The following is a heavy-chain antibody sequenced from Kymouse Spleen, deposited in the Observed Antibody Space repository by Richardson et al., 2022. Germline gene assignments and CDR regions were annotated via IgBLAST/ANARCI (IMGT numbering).Heavy chain of an antibody. CDR2: IWYDGSNK. V-gene: IGHV3-33*01. CDR1: GFTFSSYG. D-gene: IGHD5-18,IGHD5-18*01,IGHD6-6*01. J-gene: IGHJ3*02. CDR3: ARDRTAPDAFDI. Sequence: QVQLVESGGGVVQPGRSLRLSCAASGFTFSSYGMHWVRQAPGKGLEWVAVIWYDGSNKYYADSVKGRFTISRDNSKNTLYLQMNSLRAEDTAVYYCARDRTAPDAFDIWGQGTMVTVSS.